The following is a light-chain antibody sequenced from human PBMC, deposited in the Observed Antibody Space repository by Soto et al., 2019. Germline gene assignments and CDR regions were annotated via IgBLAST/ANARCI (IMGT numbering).Light chain of an antibody. CDR1: SSDVGAYKY. V-gene: IGLV2-8*01. Sequence: QSVLTQPPSASGSPGQSVTISCTGTSSDVGAYKYVSWYQQYPGKAPKLMIYEVTKRPSGVTDRFSGSKSGNTASLTVSGLQAEDEADYYVPSYVGNDICVFGVGTKLTVL. CDR2: EVT. CDR3: PSYVGNDICV. J-gene: IGLJ3*02.